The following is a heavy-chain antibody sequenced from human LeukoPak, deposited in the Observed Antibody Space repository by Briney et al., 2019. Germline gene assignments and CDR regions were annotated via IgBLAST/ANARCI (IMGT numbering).Heavy chain of an antibody. CDR2: ISSSGSSI. CDR1: GFTFSSSA. J-gene: IGHJ3*02. Sequence: GGSLRLSCAASGFTFSSSAMSWVRQAPGRGLEWVSSISSSGSSIYYADSVKGRFTISRDNAKNSLYLQINSLRAEDTAVYYCARDSYWLGGTIGAFDIWGQGTMVTVSS. D-gene: IGHD3-10*01. V-gene: IGHV3-21*01. CDR3: ARDSYWLGGTIGAFDI.